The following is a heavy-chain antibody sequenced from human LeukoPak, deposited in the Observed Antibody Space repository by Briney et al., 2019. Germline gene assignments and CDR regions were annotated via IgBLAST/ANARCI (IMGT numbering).Heavy chain of an antibody. CDR3: ASHITSGSYSFDY. D-gene: IGHD1-26*01. CDR1: GYSISSGYY. Sequence: SETLSLTCTVSGYSISSGYYWGWIRQPPGKGLEWIGSIYHSGSTYYNPSLKSRVTISVDTSKNQFSLKLSSVTAADTAVYYCASHITSGSYSFDYWGQGTLVTVSS. V-gene: IGHV4-38-2*02. CDR2: IYHSGST. J-gene: IGHJ4*02.